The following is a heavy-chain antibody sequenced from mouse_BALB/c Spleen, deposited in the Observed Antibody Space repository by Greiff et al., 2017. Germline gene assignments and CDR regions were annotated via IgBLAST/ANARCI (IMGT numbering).Heavy chain of an antibody. CDR3: ARQGAYPDY. CDR2: ISYSGST. J-gene: IGHJ2*01. Sequence: EVKLLESGPGLVKPSQSLSLTCTVTGYSITSDYAWNWIRQFPGNKLEWMGYISYSGSTSYNPSLKSRISITRDTSKNQFFLQLNSVTTEDTATYYCARQGAYPDYWGQGTTLTVSS. D-gene: IGHD2-10*01. V-gene: IGHV3-2*02. CDR1: GYSITSDYA.